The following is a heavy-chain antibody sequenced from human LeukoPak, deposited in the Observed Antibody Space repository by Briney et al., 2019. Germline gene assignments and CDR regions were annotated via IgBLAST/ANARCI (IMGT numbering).Heavy chain of an antibody. V-gene: IGHV3-30-3*01. CDR1: GFTFSSYA. J-gene: IGHJ4*02. D-gene: IGHD1-7*01. Sequence: GGSLRPSCAASGFTFSSYAMHWVRQAPGKGLEWVAVISYDGSNKYYADSVKGRFTISRDNSKNTLYLQMNSPRAEDTAVYYCARAGITGTTDFDYWGQGTLVTVSS. CDR2: ISYDGSNK. CDR3: ARAGITGTTDFDY.